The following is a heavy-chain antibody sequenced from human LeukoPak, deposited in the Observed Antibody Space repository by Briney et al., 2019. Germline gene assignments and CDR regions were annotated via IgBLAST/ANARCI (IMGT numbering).Heavy chain of an antibody. CDR1: EFIFSDYW. D-gene: IGHD3-10*01. J-gene: IGHJ5*02. Sequence: GGSLRLSCVASEFIFSDYWMSWVRQAPGKGLEWVANIKQGGREEKYVSSVKGRFAISRDDAKSTLDLQMDSLSDDDTAVYYCARDNGGWFDTWGRGTLVTVSS. CDR2: IKQGGREE. V-gene: IGHV3-7*03. CDR3: ARDNGGWFDT.